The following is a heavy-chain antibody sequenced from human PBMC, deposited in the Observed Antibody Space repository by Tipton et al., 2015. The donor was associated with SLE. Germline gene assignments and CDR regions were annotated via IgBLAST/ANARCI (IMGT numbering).Heavy chain of an antibody. Sequence: TLSLTCTVSGAPITYNYWSWIRQPPGKGLEWIGYIDDSGSTNYNPSLKSRVTISEDTSKNQFSLLLSSVTAADTAVYYCARDSGGSDVWGQGTTVTVSS. D-gene: IGHD3-10*01. CDR1: GAPITYNY. CDR3: ARDSGGSDV. V-gene: IGHV4-59*13. CDR2: IDDSGST. J-gene: IGHJ6*02.